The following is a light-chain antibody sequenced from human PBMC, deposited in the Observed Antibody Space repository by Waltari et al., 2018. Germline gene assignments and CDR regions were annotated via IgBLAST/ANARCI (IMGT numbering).Light chain of an antibody. J-gene: IGLJ2*01. CDR2: DVS. V-gene: IGLV2-11*01. CDR3: CSRAGSSVV. CDR1: RGAVCDHNY. Sequence: QSALTQPRPVSGSPGQSVTIPCTRTRGAVCDHNYVSWYQAPPGKAPRPTIYDVSERPSGVPDRFSASKSGNTASLTISGLQAEDEGSYHCCSRAGSSVVFGGGTKLTVL.